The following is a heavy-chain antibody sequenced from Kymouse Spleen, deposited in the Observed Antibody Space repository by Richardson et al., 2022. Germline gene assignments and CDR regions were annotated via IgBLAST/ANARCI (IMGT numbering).Heavy chain of an antibody. CDR1: GFTFSSYS. CDR3: ARDGDWNYEVYYYYYYGMDV. J-gene: IGHJ6*02. V-gene: IGHV3-21*03. CDR2: ISSSSSYI. D-gene: IGHD1-7*01. Sequence: EVQLVESGGGLVKPGGSLRLSCAASGFTFSSYSMNWVRQAPGKGLEWVSSISSSSSYIYYADSVKGRFTISRDNAKNSLYLQMNSLRAEDTAVYYCARDGDWNYEVYYYYYYGMDVWGQGTTVTVSS.